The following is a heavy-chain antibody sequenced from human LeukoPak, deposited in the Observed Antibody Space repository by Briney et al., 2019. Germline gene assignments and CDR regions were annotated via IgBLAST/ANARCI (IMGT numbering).Heavy chain of an antibody. Sequence: PGGSLRLSCAASGFTFSSYGMHWVRQAPGKGLEWVAFIRYDGSNKYYADSVKGRFTISRDNSKNTLYLQMNSLRAEDTAVYYCARDADSSSWPHATIDYWGQGTLVTVSS. CDR3: ARDADSSSWPHATIDY. CDR2: IRYDGSNK. CDR1: GFTFSSYG. D-gene: IGHD6-13*01. J-gene: IGHJ4*02. V-gene: IGHV3-30*02.